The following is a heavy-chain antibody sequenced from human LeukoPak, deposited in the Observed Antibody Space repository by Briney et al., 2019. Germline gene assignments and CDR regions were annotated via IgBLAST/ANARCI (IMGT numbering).Heavy chain of an antibody. CDR3: ARDRGRYYYDSSGYYS. V-gene: IGHV3-21*01. CDR1: GFTFSSYS. CDR2: ISSSSSYI. J-gene: IGHJ4*02. D-gene: IGHD3-22*01. Sequence: GGSLRLSCAASGFTFSSYSMNWVRQAPGKGLEWVSSISSSSSYIYYADSVKGRFTISRDNAKNSLYLQMNSPRAEDTAVYYCARDRGRYYYDSSGYYSWGQGTLVTVSS.